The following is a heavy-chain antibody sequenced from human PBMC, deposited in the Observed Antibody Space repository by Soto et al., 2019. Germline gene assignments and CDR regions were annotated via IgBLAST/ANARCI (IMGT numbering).Heavy chain of an antibody. CDR1: GYTFTSYG. V-gene: IGHV1-18*01. J-gene: IGHJ5*02. CDR2: ISAYNGNT. D-gene: IGHD3-9*01. CDR3: ARGDYDILTGRMRWFDP. Sequence: AASVKVSCKASGYTFTSYGISWVRQAPGQGLEWMGWISAYNGNTNYAQKIQGRVTMTTDTSTSTAYMELRSLGSDDTAVYYCARGDYDILTGRMRWFDPWGQGTPVTVSS.